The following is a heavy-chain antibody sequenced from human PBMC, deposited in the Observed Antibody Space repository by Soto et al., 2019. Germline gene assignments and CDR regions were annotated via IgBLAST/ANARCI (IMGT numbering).Heavy chain of an antibody. D-gene: IGHD3-10*01. V-gene: IGHV3-30-3*01. Sequence: QVQLVESGGGVVQPGRSLRLSCAASGFTFSNYIMHWVRQAPGKGLEWVAIILHDGNNKYYADSVKGRFTISRDNSKNTLYLPMNSLRTEDTAIYYCARDDEGGSDCDLGYWGQGTLVTVSS. CDR2: ILHDGNNK. J-gene: IGHJ4*02. CDR1: GFTFSNYI. CDR3: ARDDEGGSDCDLGY.